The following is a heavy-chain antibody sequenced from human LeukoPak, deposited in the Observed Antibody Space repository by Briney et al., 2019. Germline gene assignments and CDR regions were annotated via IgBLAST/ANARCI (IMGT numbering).Heavy chain of an antibody. V-gene: IGHV3-23*01. J-gene: IGHJ4*02. CDR3: AKYLRQLGFLFDY. CDR1: GFTFSSYA. Sequence: GGSLRLSCAASGFTFSSYAMSWIRQAPGKGLEWVSAISGSGGSTYYADSVKGRFTISRDNSKNTLYLQMNSLRAEDTAVYYCAKYLRQLGFLFDYWDQGTLVTVSS. CDR2: ISGSGGST. D-gene: IGHD6-6*01.